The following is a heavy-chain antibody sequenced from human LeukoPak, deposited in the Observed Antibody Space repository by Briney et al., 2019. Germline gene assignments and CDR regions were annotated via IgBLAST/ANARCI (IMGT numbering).Heavy chain of an antibody. CDR3: ARHRHPSGTMIVVVIQGLFDP. Sequence: SETLSLTCTVSGYSISSGFYWGWIRQPPGKGLEWIGSMYHSGTTNYNPSLKSRVTISVDTSKNQFSLKLSSVTAADTAVYYCARHRHPSGTMIVVVIQGLFDPWGQGTLVTVSS. CDR1: GYSISSGFY. V-gene: IGHV4-38-2*02. D-gene: IGHD3-22*01. J-gene: IGHJ5*02. CDR2: MYHSGTT.